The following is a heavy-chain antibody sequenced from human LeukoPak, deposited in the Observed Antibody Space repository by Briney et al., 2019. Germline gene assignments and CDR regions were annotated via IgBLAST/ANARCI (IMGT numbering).Heavy chain of an antibody. CDR3: ARAPYNYDGSGSLMGGFDY. Sequence: GGSLRLSCAASGFTFSSYAMHWVRQAPGKRLEWVAVISYDGSNKYYADSVKGRFTISRDNSKNTLYLQMNRLRAEDTAVYYCARAPYNYDGSGSLMGGFDYWGQGTLVTVSS. CDR2: ISYDGSNK. J-gene: IGHJ4*02. D-gene: IGHD3-10*01. V-gene: IGHV3-30*01. CDR1: GFTFSSYA.